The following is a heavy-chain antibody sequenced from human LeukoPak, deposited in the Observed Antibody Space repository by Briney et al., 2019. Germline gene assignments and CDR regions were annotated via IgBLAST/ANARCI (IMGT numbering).Heavy chain of an antibody. J-gene: IGHJ4*02. CDR1: GGSMNSGDYY. V-gene: IGHV4-30-4*01. Sequence: PSETLSLTCTVSGGSMNSGDYYWSWIRQPPGKGLEWIGYIYYSGSTYYNPSLKSRVTISVDTSKNQFSLKLSSVTAADTAVYYCARGYSSGYYFNYWGQGTLVTVSS. CDR3: ARGYSSGYYFNY. D-gene: IGHD3-22*01. CDR2: IYYSGST.